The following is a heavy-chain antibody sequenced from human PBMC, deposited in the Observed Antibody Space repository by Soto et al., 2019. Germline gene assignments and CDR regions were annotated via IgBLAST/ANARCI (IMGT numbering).Heavy chain of an antibody. J-gene: IGHJ4*02. V-gene: IGHV3-33*01. CDR3: ARAGEDYGSGSYYPMPFDY. Sequence: GGSLRLSCAASGFTFSSYGMHWVRQAPGKGLEWVAVIWYDGSNKYYADSVKGRFTISRDNSKNTLYLQMNSLRAEDTAVYYCARAGEDYGSGSYYPMPFDYWGQGTLVTVSS. CDR1: GFTFSSYG. CDR2: IWYDGSNK. D-gene: IGHD3-10*01.